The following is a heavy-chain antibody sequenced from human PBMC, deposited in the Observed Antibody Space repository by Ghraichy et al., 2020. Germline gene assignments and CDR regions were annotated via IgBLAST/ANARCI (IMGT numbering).Heavy chain of an antibody. CDR3: ARYTCTTTSCSRWFDS. CDR1: GFTFSNYA. Sequence: LSLTCAASGFTFSNYAMSWVRQGPGKGLEWVSLIGSDGGATYYADSVKGRFTVSRDNSKNSLYLQMNSLRAEDTAIYYCARYTCTTTSCSRWFDSWGQGTLVTVSS. D-gene: IGHD2-2*01. J-gene: IGHJ5*01. V-gene: IGHV3-23*01. CDR2: IGSDGGAT.